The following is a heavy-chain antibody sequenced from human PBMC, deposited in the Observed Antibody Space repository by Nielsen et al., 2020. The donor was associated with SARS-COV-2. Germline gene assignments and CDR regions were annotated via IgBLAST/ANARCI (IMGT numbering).Heavy chain of an antibody. J-gene: IGHJ3*02. CDR3: AREDSWELLRTYDALDI. V-gene: IGHV3-30*03. D-gene: IGHD1-26*01. Sequence: GESLKISCAASGFTFSSYGMHWVRQAPGKGLEWVAVISYDGSNKYYADSVKGRFTISRDNSKNTLYLQMNSLRAEDTAVYYCAREDSWELLRTYDALDIWGQGTMVSVSS. CDR1: GFTFSSYG. CDR2: ISYDGSNK.